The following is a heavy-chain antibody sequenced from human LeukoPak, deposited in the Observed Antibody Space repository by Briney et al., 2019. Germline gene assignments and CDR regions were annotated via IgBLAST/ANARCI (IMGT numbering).Heavy chain of an antibody. Sequence: GASVKVSCKASGYTFTSYYMHWVRQAPGQGLEWMGIINPSGGSTSYAQKFQGRVTMTEDTSTDTAYMELSSLRSEDTAVYYCATDQLFGTPDYYYYMDVWGKGTTVTVSS. CDR3: ATDQLFGTPDYYYYMDV. V-gene: IGHV1-46*01. CDR2: INPSGGST. D-gene: IGHD3-10*02. J-gene: IGHJ6*03. CDR1: GYTFTSYY.